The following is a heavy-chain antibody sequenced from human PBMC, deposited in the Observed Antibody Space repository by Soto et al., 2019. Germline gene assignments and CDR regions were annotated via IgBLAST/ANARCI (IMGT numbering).Heavy chain of an antibody. V-gene: IGHV4-39*01. CDR3: ARQPGYSTGLYGTVRYFDY. D-gene: IGHD6-19*01. CDR2: IYYSGST. J-gene: IGHJ4*02. CDR1: GGSISSSSYY. Sequence: SETLSLTCTVSGGSISSSSYYWGWSREPRGEGREWIGGIYYSGSTYYNPSLKSRVTISVDTSKNHFSLKLSSATAADTAVYYCARQPGYSTGLYGTVRYFDYWGQGTLVTVSS.